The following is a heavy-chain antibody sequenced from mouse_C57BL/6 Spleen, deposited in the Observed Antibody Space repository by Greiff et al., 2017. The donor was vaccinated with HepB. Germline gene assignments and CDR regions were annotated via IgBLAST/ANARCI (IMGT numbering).Heavy chain of an antibody. J-gene: IGHJ1*03. CDR2: ISYDGSN. D-gene: IGHD4-1*01. V-gene: IGHV3-6*01. CDR1: GYSITSGYY. Sequence: DVQLVESGPGLVKPSQSLSLTCSVTGYSITSGYYWNWIRQFPGNKLEWMGYISYDGSNNYNPSLKNRISITRDTSKNQFFLKLNSVTTEDTATYYCARVRGRTGTSYWYFDVWGTGTTVTVSS. CDR3: ARVRGRTGTSYWYFDV.